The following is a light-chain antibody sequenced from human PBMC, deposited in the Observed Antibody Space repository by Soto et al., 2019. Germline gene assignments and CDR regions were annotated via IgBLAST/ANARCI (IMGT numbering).Light chain of an antibody. V-gene: IGKV1-39*01. CDR1: QSISSY. J-gene: IGKJ1*01. Sequence: DIQMTQSPSSLSASVADRVTITCRASQSISSYLNWYQQKPGKAPKLLIYAASSLQSGVPTRFSGSGSGTDFTLTITSLQPEDFATYSCQQSYSTPQRWTCGQGTKVEIK. CDR2: AAS. CDR3: QQSYSTPQRWT.